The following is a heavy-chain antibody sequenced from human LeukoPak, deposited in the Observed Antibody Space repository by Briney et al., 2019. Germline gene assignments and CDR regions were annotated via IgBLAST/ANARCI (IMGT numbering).Heavy chain of an antibody. CDR1: GFTFSSYA. J-gene: IGHJ4*02. V-gene: IGHV3-23*01. CDR2: ISGSGGST. D-gene: IGHD2-15*01. CDR3: AKAVPGIVVVVAAPFDY. Sequence: GGSLRLSCAASGFTFSSYAMSWVRQAPGKGLEWVSAISGSGGSTYYADSVKGRFTISRDNSKNTLYLQMNSLRAEDTAVYYCAKAVPGIVVVVAAPFDYWGQGTLVTVSS.